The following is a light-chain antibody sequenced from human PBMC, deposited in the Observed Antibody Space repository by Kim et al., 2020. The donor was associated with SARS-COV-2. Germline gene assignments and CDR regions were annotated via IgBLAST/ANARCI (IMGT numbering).Light chain of an antibody. J-gene: IGLJ2*01. Sequence: LGQTVRITCQGDSLRSSYSLLYQQKPGQAPILVVFAKNNRPSGIPDRFSGSSSGSTASLTIAGAQAEDEADYYCHSRDSIGNDVIFGGGTQLTVL. V-gene: IGLV3-19*01. CDR3: HSRDSIGNDVI. CDR2: AKN. CDR1: SLRSSY.